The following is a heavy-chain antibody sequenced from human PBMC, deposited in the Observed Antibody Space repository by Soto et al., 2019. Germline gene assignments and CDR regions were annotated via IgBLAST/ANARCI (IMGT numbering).Heavy chain of an antibody. D-gene: IGHD3-10*01. J-gene: IGHJ4*02. CDR2: INHSGST. Sequence: SETLSLTCAVYGGSFSGYYWSWIRQPPGKGLEWIGEINHSGSTNYNPSLKSRVTISVDTSKNQFSLKLSSVTAADTAVYYCARGSILWFGELLTDDGYFDYWGQGTLVTVSS. CDR1: GGSFSGYY. CDR3: ARGSILWFGELLTDDGYFDY. V-gene: IGHV4-34*01.